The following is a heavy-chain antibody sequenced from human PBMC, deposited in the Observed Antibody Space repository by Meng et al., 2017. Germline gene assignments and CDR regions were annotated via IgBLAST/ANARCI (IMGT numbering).Heavy chain of an antibody. CDR1: GYSFTSYW. D-gene: IGHD1-26*01. V-gene: IGHV5-51*01. Sequence: MVSCKGSGYSFTSYWIGWVRQMPGKGLEWMGIIYPGDSDTRYSPSFQGQVTISADKSISTAYLQWSSLKASDTAMYYCARVGATTVYYFDYWGQGTLVTVSS. CDR2: IYPGDSDT. J-gene: IGHJ4*02. CDR3: ARVGATTVYYFDY.